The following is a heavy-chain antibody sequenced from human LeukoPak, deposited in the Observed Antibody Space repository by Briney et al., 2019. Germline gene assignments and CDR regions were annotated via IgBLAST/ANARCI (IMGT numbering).Heavy chain of an antibody. CDR2: INHSGST. CDR3: ARGGGGYDYWFDP. V-gene: IGHV4-34*01. Sequence: SETLSLTCAVYGGSFSGYYWSWIRQPPGKGLEWIGEINHSGSTNYNPSLKSRVTISVDTSKNQFSLKLSSVTAADTAVYYCARGGGGYDYWFDPWGQGTLVTVSS. J-gene: IGHJ5*02. CDR1: GGSFSGYY. D-gene: IGHD5-12*01.